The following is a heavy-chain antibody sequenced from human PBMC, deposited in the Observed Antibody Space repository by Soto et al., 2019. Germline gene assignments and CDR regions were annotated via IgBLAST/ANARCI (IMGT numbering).Heavy chain of an antibody. D-gene: IGHD3-16*02. Sequence: PGGSLRLSCADSGFILRNYWMSWVRQAPVMGLQWVASIKEDGSEKYYVDPVKGRFTISRENAKNSLYLQMNSLRAEDTAVYYCARYRSLDPWGQGILVTVSS. CDR1: GFILRNYW. CDR3: ARYRSLDP. CDR2: IKEDGSEK. V-gene: IGHV3-7*03. J-gene: IGHJ5*02.